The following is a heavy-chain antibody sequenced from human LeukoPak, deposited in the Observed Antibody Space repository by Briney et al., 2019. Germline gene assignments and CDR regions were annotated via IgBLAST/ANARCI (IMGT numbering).Heavy chain of an antibody. CDR3: AKDIRYCSGGSCVYYYGMDV. D-gene: IGHD2-15*01. CDR2: ISGSGGST. J-gene: IGHJ6*02. Sequence: GGSLRLSCAASGFAFSGYWMSWVRQAPGKGLEWVSAISGSGGSTYYADSVKGRFTVSRDNSKNTLYLQMNSLRAEDTAVYYCAKDIRYCSGGSCVYYYGMDVWGQGTTVTVSS. V-gene: IGHV3-23*01. CDR1: GFAFSGYW.